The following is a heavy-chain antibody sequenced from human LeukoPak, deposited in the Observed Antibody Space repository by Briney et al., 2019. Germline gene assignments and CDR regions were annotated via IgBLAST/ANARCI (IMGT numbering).Heavy chain of an antibody. V-gene: IGHV1-69*02. J-gene: IGHJ4*02. CDR1: GGTFSSYT. Sequence: SVKVSCKASGGTFSSYTISWVRQAPGQGLEWMGRIIPILGIANYAQKFQGRVTITADKSTSTAYMELSSLGSEDTAVYYCARSPPDYYDSSGYDYWGQGTLVTVSS. CDR2: IIPILGIA. D-gene: IGHD3-22*01. CDR3: ARSPPDYYDSSGYDY.